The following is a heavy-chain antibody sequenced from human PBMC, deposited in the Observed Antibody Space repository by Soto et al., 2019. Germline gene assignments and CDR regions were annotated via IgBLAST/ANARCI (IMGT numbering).Heavy chain of an antibody. D-gene: IGHD1-26*01. V-gene: IGHV4-59*01. CDR3: ARVKWELLMRPEYYFDY. J-gene: IGHJ4*02. CDR1: GASISGNY. Sequence: SETLSLTXNVSGASISGNYWSWIRQPPGKGLEWIGYIYYSGATNYNPSLESRVTISVDTPKSQFSLRLTSVTPADTAVYYCARVKWELLMRPEYYFDYWGQGTLVTVSS. CDR2: IYYSGAT.